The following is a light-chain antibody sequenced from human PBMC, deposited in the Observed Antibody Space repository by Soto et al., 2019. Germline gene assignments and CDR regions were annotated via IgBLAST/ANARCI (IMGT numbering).Light chain of an antibody. V-gene: IGLV2-14*01. CDR2: EVS. CDR1: SSDVGGYNY. J-gene: IGLJ1*01. CDR3: SSYTSSSIDYV. Sequence: QSVLTQPASVSGSPGQSITISCTGISSDVGGYNYVSWYQQHPGKAPKLMIYEVSNRPSGVSNRFSGSKSGNTASLTISGLQAEDEADYYCSSYTSSSIDYVFGTGTKLTVL.